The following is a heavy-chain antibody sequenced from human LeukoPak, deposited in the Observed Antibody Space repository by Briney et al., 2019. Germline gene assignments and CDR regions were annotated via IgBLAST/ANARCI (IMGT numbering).Heavy chain of an antibody. D-gene: IGHD2-2*01. Sequence: ASVTVSCKASGYTFTSYGISWVRQAPGQGLEWMGWISAYNGNTNYAQKLQGRVTMTTDTSTSTAYMELRSLRSDDTAVYYCAREYCSSTSCYEGYFDYWGQGTLVTVSS. CDR3: AREYCSSTSCYEGYFDY. CDR2: ISAYNGNT. V-gene: IGHV1-18*01. J-gene: IGHJ4*02. CDR1: GYTFTSYG.